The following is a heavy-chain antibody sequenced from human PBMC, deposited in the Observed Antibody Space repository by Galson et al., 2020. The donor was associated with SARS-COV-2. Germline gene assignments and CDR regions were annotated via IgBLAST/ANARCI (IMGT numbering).Heavy chain of an antibody. J-gene: IGHJ2*01. CDR1: GGSISSGGYY. Sequence: SQTLSLTCAVSGGSISSGGYYWSWIRQHPGKGLEWIGYIYYSGSTYYNPSLKSRVTISVDTSKNQFSLKLSSVTAADTAVYYCARAVAGPVWYFDLWGRGTLVTVPS. CDR2: IYYSGST. V-gene: IGHV4-31*02. D-gene: IGHD6-19*01. CDR3: ARAVAGPVWYFDL.